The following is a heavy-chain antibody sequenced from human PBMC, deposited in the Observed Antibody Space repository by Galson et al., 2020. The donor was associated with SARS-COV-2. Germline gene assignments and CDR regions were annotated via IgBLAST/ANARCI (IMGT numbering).Heavy chain of an antibody. J-gene: IGHJ5*02. CDR3: AKADVSCRGGRSMSP. CDR1: GDSVSSDIAA. Sequence: SETLSLTCAISGDSVSSDIAAWNWIRQSPSRGLEWLGRTYFRSKWYNDYAVSVQSRISINPDTSKNQLSLHLNSVTPEETAVYYCAKADVSCRGGRSMSPWGQLALVTVSS. CDR2: TYFRSKWYN. D-gene: IGHD2-15*01. V-gene: IGHV6-1*01.